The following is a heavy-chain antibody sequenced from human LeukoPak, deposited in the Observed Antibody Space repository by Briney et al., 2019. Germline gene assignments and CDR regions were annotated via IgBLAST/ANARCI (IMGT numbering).Heavy chain of an antibody. CDR1: GGTFSSYA. CDR2: IIPILGIA. D-gene: IGHD2-15*01. CDR3: ARATPPDY. Sequence: GASVKVSCKASGGTFSSYAISWVRQAPGQGLEWMGRIIPILGIANYAQKFQGRVTITADKSTSTAYMELSSLRSGDTAVYYCARATPPDYWGQGTLVTVSS. V-gene: IGHV1-69*04. J-gene: IGHJ4*02.